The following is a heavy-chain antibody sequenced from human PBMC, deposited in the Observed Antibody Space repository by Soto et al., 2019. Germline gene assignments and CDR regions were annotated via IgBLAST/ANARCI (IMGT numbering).Heavy chain of an antibody. CDR3: ARGVTVFGLVSRFWFDP. CDR1: GGSLSSGDYL. CDR2: IYNSGIT. Sequence: SETLFLTCTVSGGSLSSGDYLLSWVRQSPGKGLEWIGHIYNSGITYYNPSLKSRVVISIDTSRNQFSLRLNSLTAADRAVYFCARGVTVFGLVSRFWFDPWGQGTVVTVSS. J-gene: IGHJ5*02. D-gene: IGHD3-3*01. V-gene: IGHV4-30-4*01.